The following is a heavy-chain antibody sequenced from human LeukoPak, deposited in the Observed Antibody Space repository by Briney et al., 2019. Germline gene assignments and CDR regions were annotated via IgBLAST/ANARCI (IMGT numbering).Heavy chain of an antibody. Sequence: GESLKTSCKGSGYTFTNYWISWVRQMPGKGLEWMGRIDPSDSKINYSPSFQGHVTISADKSISTAYLQWRGLKVSDTATYYCAIFDFWGQGTLVTVSS. J-gene: IGHJ4*02. V-gene: IGHV5-10-1*01. CDR2: IDPSDSKI. CDR3: AIFDF. CDR1: GYTFTNYW.